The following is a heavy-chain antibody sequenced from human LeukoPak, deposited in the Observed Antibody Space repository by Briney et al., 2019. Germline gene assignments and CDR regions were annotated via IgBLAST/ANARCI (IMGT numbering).Heavy chain of an antibody. V-gene: IGHV3-53*05. Sequence: GGSLRLSCVASGFTVSTNYISWVRQAPGMGLEWVSGINWNGGSTGYADSVKGRFTISRDNSKNTLYLQMNSLRAEDTAVYYCAKVLYCSGGSCYVYYGMGVWGQGTTVTVSS. CDR3: AKVLYCSGGSCYVYYGMGV. CDR1: GFTVSTNY. D-gene: IGHD2-15*01. J-gene: IGHJ6*02. CDR2: INWNGGST.